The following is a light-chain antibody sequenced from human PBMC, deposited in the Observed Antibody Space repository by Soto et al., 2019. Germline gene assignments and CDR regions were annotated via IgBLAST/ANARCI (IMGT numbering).Light chain of an antibody. CDR1: SSDVGSSNL. Sequence: QSALTQPASVSGSPGQSITISCTGTSSDVGSSNLVSWYQQYPGKAPKLTIYEGSRRPSGVSGRFSGSKSGNTASLTISGLQAEDEADYYCCSFASSSTFYVFGTGTKLTVL. CDR2: EGS. V-gene: IGLV2-23*01. J-gene: IGLJ1*01. CDR3: CSFASSSTFYV.